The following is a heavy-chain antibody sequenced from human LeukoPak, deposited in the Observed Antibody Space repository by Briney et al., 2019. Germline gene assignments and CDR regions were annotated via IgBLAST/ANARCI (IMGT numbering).Heavy chain of an antibody. CDR1: GFILRCYW. Sequence: GWALGLSCAGCGFILRCYWLHWLRQAPGKGLVWVSRIDRDGSNTNYADSVKGRFTISRDNAKNTLHLQMNSLRAEDTAVYYCARDRGWNALDCWGQGTLVTVSS. V-gene: IGHV3-74*01. D-gene: IGHD1-1*01. CDR3: ARDRGWNALDC. CDR2: IDRDGSNT. J-gene: IGHJ4*02.